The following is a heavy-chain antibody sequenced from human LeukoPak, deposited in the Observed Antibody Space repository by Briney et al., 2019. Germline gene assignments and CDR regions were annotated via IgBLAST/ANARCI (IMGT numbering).Heavy chain of an antibody. Sequence: SETLSLTCSVSGGSISTYYWGWIRQPPGKGLEWIGYIYSGSTDYNPSLRSRVTISVDTSKNQFSLKLSSVTAADTAIYYCARGFEYNYRYTFGYWGQGTLVTVSS. CDR2: IYSGST. V-gene: IGHV4-59*01. CDR1: GGSISTYY. CDR3: ARGFEYNYRYTFGY. D-gene: IGHD5-18*01. J-gene: IGHJ4*02.